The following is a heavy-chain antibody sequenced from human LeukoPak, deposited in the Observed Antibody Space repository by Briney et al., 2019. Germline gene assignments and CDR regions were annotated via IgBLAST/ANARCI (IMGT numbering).Heavy chain of an antibody. V-gene: IGHV3-7*01. CDR1: GFTFDDYA. CDR3: AKDLNWENY. J-gene: IGHJ4*02. Sequence: GGSLRLSCVASGFTFDDYAMHWVRQAPGKGLEWVANIKGDGSQMYYVDSVKGRFTISRDNAKSSLYLQMNSLRVEDTAVYYCAKDLNWENYWGQGTLVTVSS. D-gene: IGHD7-27*01. CDR2: IKGDGSQM.